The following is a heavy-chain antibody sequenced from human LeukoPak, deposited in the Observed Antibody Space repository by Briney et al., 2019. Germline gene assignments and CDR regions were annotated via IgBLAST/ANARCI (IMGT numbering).Heavy chain of an antibody. CDR3: ARHDSSGYKY. J-gene: IGHJ4*02. Sequence: SQTLSLTCTVSGGSISSGDYYWSWIRQPPGKGLEWIGYIYYSGSTYYNPSLKSRVTISVDTSKNPFSLKLSSVTAADTAIYYCARHDSSGYKYWGQGTLVTVSS. V-gene: IGHV4-30-4*01. CDR1: GGSISSGDYY. CDR2: IYYSGST. D-gene: IGHD3-22*01.